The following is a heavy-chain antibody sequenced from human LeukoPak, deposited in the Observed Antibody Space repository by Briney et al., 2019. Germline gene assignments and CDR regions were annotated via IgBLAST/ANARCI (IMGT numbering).Heavy chain of an antibody. V-gene: IGHV3-30-3*01. J-gene: IGHJ3*02. Sequence: AGGSLRLSCEASGYTFGSYAMHWVRQAPGKGLEWVAVISYDGSNKYYADSVKGRFTISRDNSKNTLYLQMNSLRAEDTAVYYCARETSGFDIWGQGTLVTVSS. CDR3: ARETSGFDI. D-gene: IGHD3-3*01. CDR1: GYTFGSYA. CDR2: ISYDGSNK.